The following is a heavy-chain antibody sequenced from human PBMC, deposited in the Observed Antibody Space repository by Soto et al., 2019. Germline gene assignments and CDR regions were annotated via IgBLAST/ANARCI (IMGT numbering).Heavy chain of an antibody. Sequence: PSETLSLTCTVSGGSISGYYWSWIRQPPGNGLVWITYIYYSGNTNYNPSLKSRVTISVDTSKNQFSLKLSSVTAADTAVYYCARGYSSSWSFDPWGQGTLVTVSS. CDR3: ARGYSSSWSFDP. CDR1: GGSISGYY. J-gene: IGHJ5*02. V-gene: IGHV4-59*12. D-gene: IGHD6-13*01. CDR2: IYYSGNT.